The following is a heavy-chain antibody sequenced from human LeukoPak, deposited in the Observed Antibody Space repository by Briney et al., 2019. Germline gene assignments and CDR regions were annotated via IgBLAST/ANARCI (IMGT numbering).Heavy chain of an antibody. CDR3: ARHSDDYFGMDV. CDR1: GYSFTSYW. CDR2: IYPVDSDT. Sequence: GESLKISCKGSGYSFTSYWIGWVGQMPGKGREWMGIIYPVDSDTRYSPSFQGQVTISADKSISTAYLQWSSLKASDPAMYSCARHSDDYFGMDVWGQGTTVTVSS. J-gene: IGHJ6*02. V-gene: IGHV5-51*01.